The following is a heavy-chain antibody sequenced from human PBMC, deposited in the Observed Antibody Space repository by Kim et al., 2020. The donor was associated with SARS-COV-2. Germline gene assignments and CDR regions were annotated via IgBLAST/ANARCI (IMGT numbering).Heavy chain of an antibody. Sequence: GGSLRLSCAASGFTFDDYAMHWVRQAPGKGLEWVSGISWNSGSIVYADSVKGRFTISRDNAKNSLYLQMNSLIAEDTALYYRAKVHQPGHYYYYGMDVWG. J-gene: IGHJ6*01. CDR2: ISWNSGSI. CDR1: GFTFDDYA. CDR3: AKVHQPGHYYYYGMDV. V-gene: IGHV3-9*01.